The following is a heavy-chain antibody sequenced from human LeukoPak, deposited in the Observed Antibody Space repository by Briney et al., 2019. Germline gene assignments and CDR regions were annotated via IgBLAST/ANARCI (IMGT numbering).Heavy chain of an antibody. CDR3: ARVFPNYGMDV. CDR1: GFTFRSYG. Sequence: SLRLSCSASGFTFRSYGSHWVRQAPGKGLEWVAIIWYDGSNKYYADSVKGRFTISRDNSKNSVYLEMNSLRVEDTALYYCARVFPNYGMDVWARGPRSPSP. D-gene: IGHD3-10*02. CDR2: IWYDGSNK. J-gene: IGHJ6*02. V-gene: IGHV3-33*01.